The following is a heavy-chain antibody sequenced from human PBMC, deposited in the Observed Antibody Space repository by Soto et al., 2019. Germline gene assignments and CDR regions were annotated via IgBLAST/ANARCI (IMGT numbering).Heavy chain of an antibody. CDR2: ISADDGET. D-gene: IGHD2-2*02. V-gene: IGHV1-18*01. CDR1: GYSFMRYG. Sequence: QVQLVQSGAEVKKPGASVKVSCKASGYSFMRYGISCVRQAPGQGLEWMGWISADDGETNYAQKFQDRVTMRPDTYTTTAYLGLTRLPHDDTAGYYCGRDPSIRRYTSRAACLDHWGQGTLVTVSS. CDR3: GRDPSIRRYTSRAACLDH. J-gene: IGHJ5*02.